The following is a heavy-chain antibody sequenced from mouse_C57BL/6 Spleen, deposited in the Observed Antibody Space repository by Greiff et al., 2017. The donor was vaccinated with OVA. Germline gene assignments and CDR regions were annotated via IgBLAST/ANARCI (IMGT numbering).Heavy chain of an antibody. CDR2: IWTGGGT. CDR3: ARKNIYYDYDNAMDY. J-gene: IGHJ4*01. D-gene: IGHD2-4*01. CDR1: GFSLTSYA. V-gene: IGHV2-9-1*01. Sequence: VMLVESGPGLVAPSQSLSITCTVSGFSLTSYAISWVRQPPGKGLEWLGVIWTGGGTNYNSALKSRLSISKDNSKSQVFLKMNSLQTDDTARYYCARKNIYYDYDNAMDYWGQGTSVTVSS.